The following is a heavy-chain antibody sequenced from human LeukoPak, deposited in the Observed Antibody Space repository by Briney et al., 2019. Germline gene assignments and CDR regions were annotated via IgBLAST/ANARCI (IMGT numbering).Heavy chain of an antibody. D-gene: IGHD2-21*01. J-gene: IGHJ4*02. CDR1: GFTFSNAW. V-gene: IGHV3-23*01. CDR3: AKAPVTSCRGAYCYPFDS. CDR2: TSSSDAGT. Sequence: GGSLRLSCAASGFTFSNAWMSWVRQTPGKGLEWVAATSSSDAGTYHADSVRGRFTISRDNSKNTLYLQMNSLRAEDAAAYFCAKAPVTSCRGAYCYPFDSWGQGTLVTVSS.